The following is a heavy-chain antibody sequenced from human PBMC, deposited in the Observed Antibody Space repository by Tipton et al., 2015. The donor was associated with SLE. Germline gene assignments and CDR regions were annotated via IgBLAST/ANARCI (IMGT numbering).Heavy chain of an antibody. V-gene: IGHV4-34*01. CDR3: ARGIDAFDI. CDR1: GGSISSYY. Sequence: TLSLTCIVYGGSISSYYWGWIRQPPGKGMECIGEITHSGSTNYNPSLKSRVTISVDTAKNQFSLKVRSVTAADTAVYYCARGIDAFDIWGQGTMVTVSS. CDR2: ITHSGST. J-gene: IGHJ3*02.